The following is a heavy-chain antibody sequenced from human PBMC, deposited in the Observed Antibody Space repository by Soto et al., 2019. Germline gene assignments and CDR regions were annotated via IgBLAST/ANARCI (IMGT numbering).Heavy chain of an antibody. J-gene: IGHJ6*02. D-gene: IGHD6-6*01. CDR3: ARSGAGEYSSPQAEYYYYYGMDV. CDR1: GFTFSSYG. Sequence: QAGGSLRLSCAASGFTFSSYGMHWVRQAPGKGLEWVAVIWYDGSNKYYADSVKGRFTISRDNSKNTLYLQMNSLRAEDTAVYYCARSGAGEYSSPQAEYYYYYGMDVWGQGTTVTVSS. V-gene: IGHV3-33*01. CDR2: IWYDGSNK.